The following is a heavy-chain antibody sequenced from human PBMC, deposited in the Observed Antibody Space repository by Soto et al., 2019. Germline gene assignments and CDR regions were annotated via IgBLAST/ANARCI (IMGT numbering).Heavy chain of an antibody. CDR3: AKVWQLVFDYLDY. Sequence: EVQLLESGGGLVQPGGSLRLSCAASGFTFSSYAMSWVRQAPGKGLEWVSAIRGSGGSTYYADSVKGRFTISRDNSKNTRYLQMNSLRAEDMAVYYWAKVWQLVFDYLDYWGQGALVTVSS. CDR1: GFTFSSYA. CDR2: IRGSGGST. J-gene: IGHJ4*02. V-gene: IGHV3-23*01. D-gene: IGHD6-13*01.